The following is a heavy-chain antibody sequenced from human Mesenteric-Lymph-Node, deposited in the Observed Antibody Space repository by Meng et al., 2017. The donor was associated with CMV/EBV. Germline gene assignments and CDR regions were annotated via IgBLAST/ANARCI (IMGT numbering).Heavy chain of an antibody. CDR3: ARDLSSVVVPGALTYYYYGMDV. D-gene: IGHD2-21*01. J-gene: IGHJ6*02. V-gene: IGHV3-23*01. CDR2: ISASGGTT. CDR1: GFTFSSYS. Sequence: GESLKISCAASGFTFSSYSMTWVRQAPGKGLEWVSTISASGGTTSYADSVKGRFTVSRDNSKNTLYLQMNSLSAEDTAVYYCARDLSSVVVPGALTYYYYGMDVWGQGTTVTVSS.